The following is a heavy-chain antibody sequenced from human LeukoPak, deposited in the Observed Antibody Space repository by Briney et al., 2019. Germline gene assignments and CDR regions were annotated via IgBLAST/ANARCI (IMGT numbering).Heavy chain of an antibody. CDR3: ARSEPAYCSSNSCSYDY. CDR1: GGSFSGYY. Sequence: SETLSLTCAIYGGSFSGYYWSWIRQPPGKGLEWIGEINHSGSTYYNPSLKSRATISVDTSKNQFSLKLNSVTAADTAVYYCARSEPAYCSSNSCSYDYWGQGTLVTVSS. CDR2: INHSGST. V-gene: IGHV4-34*01. D-gene: IGHD2-2*01. J-gene: IGHJ4*02.